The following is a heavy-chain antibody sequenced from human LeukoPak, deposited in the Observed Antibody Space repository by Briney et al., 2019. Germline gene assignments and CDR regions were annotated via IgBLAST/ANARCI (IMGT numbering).Heavy chain of an antibody. Sequence: TPSETLSLTCTVSGVSFSTSNYYWGWIRPPTGKGLVWVGNIFYSGITNYNPSLKSRVNITVDTSKNQFSLKLSSVTAAETAAYYCARTNRWELKYYFYYWGQGTLVTVSS. CDR3: ARTNRWELKYYFYY. CDR2: IFYSGIT. D-gene: IGHD1-7*01. V-gene: IGHV4-39*07. J-gene: IGHJ4*02. CDR1: GVSFSTSNYY.